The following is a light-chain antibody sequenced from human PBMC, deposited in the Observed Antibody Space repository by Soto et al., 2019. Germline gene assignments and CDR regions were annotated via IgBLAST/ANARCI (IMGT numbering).Light chain of an antibody. Sequence: DIVMTQSPATLSVSPGEIATLSFSASLTVITNLALYQQKPGQAPRLLIYYTSTRATGIPARFSGSGSGTEFTLTISSLQSEDFAVYYCQQYNNWPPITFGQGTRLEIK. V-gene: IGKV3-15*01. CDR2: YTS. CDR1: LTVITN. J-gene: IGKJ5*01. CDR3: QQYNNWPPIT.